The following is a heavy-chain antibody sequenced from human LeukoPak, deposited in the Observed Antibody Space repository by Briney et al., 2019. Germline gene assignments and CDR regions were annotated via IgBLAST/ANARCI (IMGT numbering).Heavy chain of an antibody. V-gene: IGHV3-30*04. Sequence: PGGSLRLSCAASGFTFSSYAMYWVRQAPGKGLEWVAVISYDGSNKYYADSVKGRFTISRDNSKNTLYLQMNSLRAEDTAVYYCARDGSYDYVWGSSFDYWGQGTLVTVSS. CDR2: ISYDGSNK. J-gene: IGHJ4*02. CDR1: GFTFSSYA. CDR3: ARDGSYDYVWGSSFDY. D-gene: IGHD3-16*01.